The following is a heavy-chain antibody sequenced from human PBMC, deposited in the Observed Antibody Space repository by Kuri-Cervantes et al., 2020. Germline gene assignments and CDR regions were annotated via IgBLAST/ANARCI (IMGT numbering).Heavy chain of an antibody. CDR2: IYHSGST. D-gene: IGHD6-6*01. CDR1: GFTFSSYW. CDR3: ARDSSGAFDI. Sequence: GSLRLSCAASGFTFSSYWMHWVRQAPGKGLEWIGEIYHSGSTNYNPSLKSRVTISVDKSKNQFSLKLSSVTAADTAVYYCARDSSGAFDIWGQGTMVTVSS. J-gene: IGHJ3*02. V-gene: IGHV4-4*02.